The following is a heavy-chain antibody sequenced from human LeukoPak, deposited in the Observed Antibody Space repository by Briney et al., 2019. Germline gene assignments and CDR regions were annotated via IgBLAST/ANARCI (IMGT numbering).Heavy chain of an antibody. CDR1: GYTLTSYA. CDR2: INAGNGNT. Sequence: ASVKVSCKASGYTLTSYAMHWVRQAPGQRLEWMGWINAGNGNTKYSQKFQGRVTITRDTSASTAYMELSSLRSEDTAVYYCARGRLVYGSGSYHFDYWGQGTLVTVSS. D-gene: IGHD3-10*01. CDR3: ARGRLVYGSGSYHFDY. V-gene: IGHV1-3*01. J-gene: IGHJ4*02.